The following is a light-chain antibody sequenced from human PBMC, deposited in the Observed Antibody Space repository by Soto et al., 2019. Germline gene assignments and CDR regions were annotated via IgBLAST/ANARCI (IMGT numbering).Light chain of an antibody. CDR2: DTS. J-gene: IGLJ2*01. CDR1: TGAVTNDHF. V-gene: IGLV7-46*01. Sequence: QAVVTQEPSLTVSPGGTITLTCDSSTGAVTNDHFPYWFQQKPGQAPRPLIYDTSNKPSWTPARFSGALLGGKAALTLSGGQVYDEAWYYCLLAGGAVRGVLGGGTKL. CDR3: LLAGGAVRGV.